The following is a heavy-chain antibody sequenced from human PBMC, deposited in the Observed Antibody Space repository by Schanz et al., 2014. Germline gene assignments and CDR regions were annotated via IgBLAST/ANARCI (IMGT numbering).Heavy chain of an antibody. Sequence: EEQLLQSGGGLVQPGGSLRLSCAASGFTLSNSDMHWVRQGTGKGLEWVSTIGYLGDTYYPDSVKGRFTVSRDSGQNSLYLQMNSLRAGDTAVDYCARGTDWNLHYWGQGTLVTVSS. CDR3: ARGTDWNLHY. CDR1: GFTLSNSD. D-gene: IGHD1-1*01. CDR2: IGYLGDT. J-gene: IGHJ4*02. V-gene: IGHV3-13*01.